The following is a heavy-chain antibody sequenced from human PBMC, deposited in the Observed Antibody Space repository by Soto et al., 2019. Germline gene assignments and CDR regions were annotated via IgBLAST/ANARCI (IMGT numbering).Heavy chain of an antibody. V-gene: IGHV3-23*01. J-gene: IGHJ4*02. Sequence: EVQLLESGGGLVQPGGSLRLSCAASGFTFNNYAMGWVRQASGEGLEWVSAITDSGGDTYSADSVKGRFTISRDNSKNTLYLQMNSLRAEDTAIYYCAKLGSSSWSPHYYFDYWGQGTLVTVSS. CDR1: GFTFNNYA. CDR3: AKLGSSSWSPHYYFDY. CDR2: ITDSGGDT. D-gene: IGHD2-2*01.